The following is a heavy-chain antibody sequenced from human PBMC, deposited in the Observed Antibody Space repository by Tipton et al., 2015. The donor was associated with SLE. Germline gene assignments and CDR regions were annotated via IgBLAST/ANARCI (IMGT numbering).Heavy chain of an antibody. CDR2: ISAYNGNT. V-gene: IGHV1-18*01. J-gene: IGHJ5*02. D-gene: IGHD1-26*01. CDR1: GYTFTSYG. Sequence: QLVQSGAEVKKPGASVKVSCKASGYTFTSYGISWVRQAPGQGLEWMGWISAYNGNTNYAQKLQGRVTMTTDTSTSTAYMELRSLRSDDTAVYYCARDYYARIVGASGGFDPWGQGTLVTVSS. CDR3: ARDYYARIVGASGGFDP.